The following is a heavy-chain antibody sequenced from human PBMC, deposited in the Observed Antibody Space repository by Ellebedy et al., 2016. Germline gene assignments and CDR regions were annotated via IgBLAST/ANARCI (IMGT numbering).Heavy chain of an antibody. J-gene: IGHJ5*02. CDR1: GGSFSGYF. CDR2: VTHSGST. D-gene: IGHD6-19*01. CDR3: ASSIGWYGGARWFDP. V-gene: IGHV4-34*01. Sequence: SETLSLTCAVYGGSFSGYFWSWIRQSPGKGLDWIGDVTHSGSTNYNPSLKSRVTISVETSKNNFSLELSSVTAADTAVYYFASSIGWYGGARWFDPWGQGTLVTVSS.